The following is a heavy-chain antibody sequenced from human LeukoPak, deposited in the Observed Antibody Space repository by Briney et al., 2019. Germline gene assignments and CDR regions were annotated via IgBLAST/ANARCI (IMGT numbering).Heavy chain of an antibody. Sequence: SETLSLTCAVYGGSFSGYYWSWIRQPPGKGLEWIGEINHSGSTNYNPSLKSRVTISVDTSKNQFSLKLSSVTAADTAVYYCARGTPLYNWNDIGAFDYRGQGTLVTVSS. D-gene: IGHD1-1*01. CDR2: INHSGST. CDR3: ARGTPLYNWNDIGAFDY. J-gene: IGHJ4*02. CDR1: GGSFSGYY. V-gene: IGHV4-34*01.